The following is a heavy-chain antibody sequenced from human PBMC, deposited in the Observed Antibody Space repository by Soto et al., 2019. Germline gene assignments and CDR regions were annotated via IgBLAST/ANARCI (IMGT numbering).Heavy chain of an antibody. CDR3: ARDLWGYCGTDCYPLDV. Sequence: SETLSPTCTVSGGSISGHYWSWIRQPPGKGLEWIGYMYNTGSTVYNPSFKRRVTISVDTSKNQFSLKLYSVIAADTAVYYCARDLWGYCGTDCYPLDVWGQGTTVTVS. J-gene: IGHJ6*02. CDR2: MYNTGST. V-gene: IGHV4-59*11. D-gene: IGHD2-21*02. CDR1: GGSISGHY.